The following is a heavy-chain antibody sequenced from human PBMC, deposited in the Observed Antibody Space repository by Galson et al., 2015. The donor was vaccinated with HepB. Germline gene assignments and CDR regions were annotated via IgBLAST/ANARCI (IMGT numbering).Heavy chain of an antibody. Sequence: SLRLSCAASGFSFSDYGMHWVRQAPGKGLEYVSTITKNGDNTYYADSLEGRFTISRDNSKNTLYLQMSGLRVEDTALYYCVKDGTATMTHLDYWGQGTLVTVSS. CDR3: VKDGTATMTHLDY. V-gene: IGHV3-64D*06. CDR2: ITKNGDNT. D-gene: IGHD5-12*01. J-gene: IGHJ4*02. CDR1: GFSFSDYG.